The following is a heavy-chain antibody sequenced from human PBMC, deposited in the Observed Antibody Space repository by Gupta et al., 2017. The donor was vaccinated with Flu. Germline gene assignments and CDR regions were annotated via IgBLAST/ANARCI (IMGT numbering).Heavy chain of an antibody. CDR2: ISTTETYT. D-gene: IGHD2-2*01. Sequence: FRQAPGKGLEWLSSISTTETYTDYADSVEGRFTISRDNAKNSSYLQMHGLRVEDTAVYYCAREPYAYHYLDVWGRGTTVTVSS. V-gene: IGHV3-21*04. J-gene: IGHJ6*03. CDR3: AREPYAYHYLDV.